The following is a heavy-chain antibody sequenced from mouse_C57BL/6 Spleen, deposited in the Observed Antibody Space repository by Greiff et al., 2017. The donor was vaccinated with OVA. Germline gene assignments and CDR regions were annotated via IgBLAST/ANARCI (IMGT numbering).Heavy chain of an antibody. CDR3: ARLHYGSSMTYWYFDV. CDR1: GFSLSTFGMG. CDR2: IWWDDDK. J-gene: IGHJ1*03. D-gene: IGHD1-1*01. Sequence: QVTLKESGPGILQPSQTLSLTCSFSGFSLSTFGMGVGWIRQPSGKGLEWLAHIWWDDDKYYNPALKSRLTISKDTSKNQVFLKIANVDTADTATYYCARLHYGSSMTYWYFDVWGTGTTVTVSS. V-gene: IGHV8-8*01.